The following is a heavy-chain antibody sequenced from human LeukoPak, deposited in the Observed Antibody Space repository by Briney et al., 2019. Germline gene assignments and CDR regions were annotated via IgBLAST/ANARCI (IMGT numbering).Heavy chain of an antibody. D-gene: IGHD2-15*01. CDR3: ARVSVGYCSGGSCYGEVYLFDY. Sequence: ASVKVSCKASGYTFTSYDINWVRQATGQGLEWMGWMNPNSGNTGYAQKFQGRVTMIRNTSISTAYMELSSLRSEDTAVYYCARVSVGYCSGGSCYGEVYLFDYWGQGTLVTVSS. CDR1: GYTFTSYD. J-gene: IGHJ4*02. V-gene: IGHV1-8*01. CDR2: MNPNSGNT.